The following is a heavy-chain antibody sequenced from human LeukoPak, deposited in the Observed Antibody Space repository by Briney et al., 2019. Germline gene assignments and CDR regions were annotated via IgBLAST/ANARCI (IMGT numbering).Heavy chain of an antibody. CDR2: IWYDGSNK. CDR3: ARDLKLRWLQGEYYFDY. J-gene: IGHJ4*02. D-gene: IGHD5-24*01. Sequence: PGGSPRLSCAASGFTFSSYGMHWVRQAPGKGLEWVAVIWYDGSNKYYADSVKGRFTISRDNSKNTLYLQMNSLRAEDTAVYYCARDLKLRWLQGEYYFDYWGQGTLVTVSS. V-gene: IGHV3-33*01. CDR1: GFTFSSYG.